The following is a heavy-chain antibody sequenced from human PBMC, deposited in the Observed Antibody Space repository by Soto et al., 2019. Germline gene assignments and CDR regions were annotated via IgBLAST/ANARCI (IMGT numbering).Heavy chain of an antibody. D-gene: IGHD2-15*01. V-gene: IGHV4-31*01. CDR2: IYYSGST. J-gene: IGHJ4*02. CDR1: GGSISSGGYY. CDR3: ARVVVVAANLSFDY. Sequence: QVQLQESGPGLVKPSQTLSLTCTVSGGSISSGGYYWSWIRQHPGKGLEWIGYIYYSGSTYSNPYRQSTVTISVPTSKNHFSLKLSSVTAADTDVYYCARVVVVAANLSFDYWGQGTLVTVSS.